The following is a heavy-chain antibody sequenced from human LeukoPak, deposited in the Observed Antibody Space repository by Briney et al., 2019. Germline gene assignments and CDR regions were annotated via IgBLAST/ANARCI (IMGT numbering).Heavy chain of an antibody. J-gene: IGHJ4*02. CDR1: GGSISSYY. Sequence: SETLSLTCTVSGGSISSYYWSWIRQPPGKGLEWIGYIYYSGSTNYNPSLKSRVTISVDTSKNQFSLKLSSVTAADTAMYYCARGYWFYFDYWGQGTLVTVSS. D-gene: IGHD2-8*02. CDR3: ARGYWFYFDY. V-gene: IGHV4-59*08. CDR2: IYYSGST.